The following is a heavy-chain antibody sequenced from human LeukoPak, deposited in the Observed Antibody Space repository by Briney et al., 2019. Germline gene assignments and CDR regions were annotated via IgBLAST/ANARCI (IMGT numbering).Heavy chain of an antibody. J-gene: IGHJ4*02. CDR1: GGSISSYY. Sequence: PSETLSLTCIVAGGSISSYYWSWIRQPPGKGLEWIGHIYYSGSTNYTPSLKSRVTISVDTSKNQFSLKLSSVTAADTAVYYCAREFREMATTGTILGYWGQGTLVTVSS. CDR2: IYYSGST. D-gene: IGHD5-24*01. V-gene: IGHV4-59*01. CDR3: AREFREMATTGTILGY.